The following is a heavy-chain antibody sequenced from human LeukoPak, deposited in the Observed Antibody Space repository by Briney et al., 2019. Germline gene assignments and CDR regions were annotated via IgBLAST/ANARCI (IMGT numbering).Heavy chain of an antibody. V-gene: IGHV3-23*01. Sequence: GGSLRLSCAASGFTFSSYGMHWVRQAPGKGLEWVSAISGSGGSTYYADSVKGRFTISRDNSKNTLYLQMNSLRAEDTAVYYCAKDSVLRFLELGDYWGQGTLVTVSS. CDR3: AKDSVLRFLELGDY. D-gene: IGHD3-3*01. CDR1: GFTFSSYG. J-gene: IGHJ4*02. CDR2: ISGSGGST.